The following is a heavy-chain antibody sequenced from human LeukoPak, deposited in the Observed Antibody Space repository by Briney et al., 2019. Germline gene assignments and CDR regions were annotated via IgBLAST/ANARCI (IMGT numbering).Heavy chain of an antibody. CDR1: GFTFTTYY. CDR2: INQDGGTK. D-gene: IGHD1/OR15-1a*01. J-gene: IGHJ4*02. CDR3: ARENWTNDF. V-gene: IGHV3-7*01. Sequence: GGSLRLSCAASGFTFTTYYMSWVRQAPGKGLEWVANINQDGGTKYYVDSVKGRFTISRDNAINSVFLQLNSLRAEDTAVYYCARENWTNDFWGQGTLVTVSS.